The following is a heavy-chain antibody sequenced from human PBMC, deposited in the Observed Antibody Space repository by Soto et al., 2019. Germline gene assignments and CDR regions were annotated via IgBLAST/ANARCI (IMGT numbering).Heavy chain of an antibody. CDR3: ARGWGYDSTDYYYAY. J-gene: IGHJ4*02. Sequence: QVPLVQSGAEVKKPGASVKVSCKSSGYTFSNYGIAWVRQAPGQGLEWMGGIIPIFGTANHAQKFQGRVTIIADESTSTVYMELSSLRSDDTAIYYCARGWGYDSTDYYYAYWGQGTLVIVSS. CDR2: IIPIFGTA. V-gene: IGHV1-69*13. CDR1: GYTFSNYG. D-gene: IGHD3-22*01.